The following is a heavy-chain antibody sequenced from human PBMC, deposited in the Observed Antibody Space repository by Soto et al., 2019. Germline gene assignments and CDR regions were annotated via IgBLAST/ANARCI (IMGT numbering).Heavy chain of an antibody. CDR3: AKDQEYYYDSSGYYYRYFQH. Sequence: EVQLLESGGGLVQPGGSLRLSCAASGFSFSTYAMSWVRQAPGKGLEWVSAISGSGGSTYYADSVRGRFTISRDKSKNTLYLQTNSLRVEDTAVYYCAKDQEYYYDSSGYYYRYFQHWGQGTLVTVSS. CDR2: ISGSGGST. D-gene: IGHD3-22*01. V-gene: IGHV3-23*01. J-gene: IGHJ1*01. CDR1: GFSFSTYA.